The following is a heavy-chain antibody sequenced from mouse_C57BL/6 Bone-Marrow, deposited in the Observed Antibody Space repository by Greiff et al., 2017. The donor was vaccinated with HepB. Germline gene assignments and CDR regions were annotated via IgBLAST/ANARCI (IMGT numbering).Heavy chain of an antibody. J-gene: IGHJ4*01. CDR1: GFTFSSYA. CDR2: ISDGGSYT. D-gene: IGHD1-1*01. CDR3: ARVLLRSYYAMDY. Sequence: EVKVEESGGGLVKPGGSLKLSCAASGFTFSSYAMSWVRQTPEKRLEWVATISDGGSYTYYPDNVKGRFTISRDNAKNNLYLQMSHLKSEDTAMYYCARVLLRSYYAMDYWGQGTSVTVSS. V-gene: IGHV5-4*03.